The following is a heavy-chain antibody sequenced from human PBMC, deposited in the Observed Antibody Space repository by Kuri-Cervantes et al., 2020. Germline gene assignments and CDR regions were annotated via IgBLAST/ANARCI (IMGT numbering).Heavy chain of an antibody. V-gene: IGHV4-34*01. CDR2: INHSGST. CDR3: ARGQGGHFDY. Sequence: SETLSLTCAVYGGSFSGYYWSWIRQPPGKGLEWIGEINHSGSTNYNPSLKSRVTISVYTSKNQFSLKLSSVTAADTAVYYCARGQGGHFDYWGQGTLVTVSS. D-gene: IGHD1-26*01. J-gene: IGHJ4*02. CDR1: GGSFSGYY.